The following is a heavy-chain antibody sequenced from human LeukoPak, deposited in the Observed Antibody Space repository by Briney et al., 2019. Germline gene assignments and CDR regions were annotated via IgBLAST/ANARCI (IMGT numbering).Heavy chain of an antibody. V-gene: IGHV4-4*07. CDR2: IYTSGST. CDR1: GGSISSYY. Sequence: SETLSLTCAVSGGSISSYYWSWVRQPAGKGLEWIGRIYTSGSTNYNPSLMSGGTMSVDTSKNQFSLKLSSVTAADTAVYYCARDLRSRRFDYWGQGTLVTVSS. CDR3: ARDLRSRRFDY. D-gene: IGHD6-13*01. J-gene: IGHJ4*02.